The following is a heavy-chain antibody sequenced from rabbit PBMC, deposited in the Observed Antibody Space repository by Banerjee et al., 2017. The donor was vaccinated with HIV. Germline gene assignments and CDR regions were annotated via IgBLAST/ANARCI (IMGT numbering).Heavy chain of an antibody. CDR3: ARDLAGVIGWNFDL. J-gene: IGHJ4*01. CDR2: IYTGSSGTT. CDR1: GFSFSSSHY. Sequence: QSLEESGGDLVKPGASLTLTCTASGFSFSSSHYICWVRQAPGKGLEWIACIYTGSSGTTYYATWAKGRFTISRTSSTTVALQMTSLTAADTATYFCARDLAGVIGWNFDLWGPGTLVTVS. V-gene: IGHV1S40*01. D-gene: IGHD4-1*01.